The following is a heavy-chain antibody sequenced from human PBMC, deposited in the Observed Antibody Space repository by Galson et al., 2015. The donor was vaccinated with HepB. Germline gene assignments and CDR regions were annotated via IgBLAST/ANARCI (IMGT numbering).Heavy chain of an antibody. CDR1: GYTFTSYA. CDR2: INTNTGNP. Sequence: SVKVSCKASGYTFTSYAMNWVRQAPGQGLEWMGWINTNTGNPTYAQGFTGRFVFSLDTSVSTAYLQISSLKSEDTAVYYCARDPYYYDSSGYYWYFELWGRGTLVAVSS. D-gene: IGHD3-22*01. CDR3: ARDPYYYDSSGYYWYFEL. V-gene: IGHV7-4-1*02. J-gene: IGHJ2*01.